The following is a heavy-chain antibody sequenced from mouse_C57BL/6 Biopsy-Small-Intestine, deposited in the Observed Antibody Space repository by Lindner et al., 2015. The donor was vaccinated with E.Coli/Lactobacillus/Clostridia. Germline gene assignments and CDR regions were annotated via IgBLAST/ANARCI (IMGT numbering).Heavy chain of an antibody. CDR1: GFTFSDYG. Sequence: VQLQESGGGLVKPGGSLKLSCAASGFTFSDYGMHWVRQAPEKGLEWVAYISSGSSTIYYADTVKGRFTISRDTAKNTLFLQMTSLRSEDTAMYYCARDGYYLYYYAMDYWGQGTSVTVSS. CDR2: ISSGSSTI. J-gene: IGHJ4*01. V-gene: IGHV5-17*01. D-gene: IGHD2-3*01. CDR3: ARDGYYLYYYAMDY.